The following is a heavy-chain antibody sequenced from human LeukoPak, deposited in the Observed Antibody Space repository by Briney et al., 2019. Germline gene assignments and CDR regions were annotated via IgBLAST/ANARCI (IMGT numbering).Heavy chain of an antibody. J-gene: IGHJ3*02. CDR2: IFRDDST. D-gene: IGHD1-26*01. CDR1: GFTVSNNY. V-gene: IGHV3-53*01. Sequence: GGSLRLSCAASGFTVSNNYMMWVRQAPGKGLEWVSAIFRDDSTYYADSVKGRFTISRDNSKNTLYLQMNSLRAEDTAVYYCGKNRYSGSLSPFDIWGQGTMVTVSS. CDR3: GKNRYSGSLSPFDI.